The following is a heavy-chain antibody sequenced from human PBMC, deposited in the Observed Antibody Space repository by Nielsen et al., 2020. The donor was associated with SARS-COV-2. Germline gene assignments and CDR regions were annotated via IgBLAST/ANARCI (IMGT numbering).Heavy chain of an antibody. CDR2: MSPNSGNI. Sequence: ASVKVSCKASGYTFTSYDINWVRQAPGQGLEWMGWMSPNSGNIGYAQKFQGRLTVTRNTSISTVYMELSSLRSDDTAVYYCARTPFWSGDSPYGMDVWGQGTTVTVSS. V-gene: IGHV1-8*01. CDR3: ARTPFWSGDSPYGMDV. J-gene: IGHJ6*02. D-gene: IGHD3-3*01. CDR1: GYTFTSYD.